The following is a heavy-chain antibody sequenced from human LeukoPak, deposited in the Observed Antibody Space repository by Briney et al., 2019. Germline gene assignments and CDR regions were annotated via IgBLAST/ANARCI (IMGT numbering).Heavy chain of an antibody. CDR1: GYTFITYT. CDR3: ARDPDPKYGSGSYYPNWFDP. J-gene: IGHJ5*02. CDR2: INAGNGNT. D-gene: IGHD3-10*01. Sequence: ASVKVSCKASGYTFITYTIHWVRQAPGQRLEWMGWINAGNGNTKYSQKFQGRVTISRDTSATTAYMGLSSLRSEDTAVYYCARDPDPKYGSGSYYPNWFDPWGQGTLVTVSS. V-gene: IGHV1-3*01.